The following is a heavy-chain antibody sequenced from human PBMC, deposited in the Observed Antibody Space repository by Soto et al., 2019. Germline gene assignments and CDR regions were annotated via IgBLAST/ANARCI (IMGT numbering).Heavy chain of an antibody. D-gene: IGHD5-18*01. CDR1: GFMFSAYW. J-gene: IGHJ4*02. Sequence: EVQLVESGGGLVQPGGSLRLSCAASGFMFSAYWMSWVRQAPGKGREWVANIHGDGGKIYYVDSVKGRFTISRDNAKRSLYLQMNSLRAEDTAVYYCARDFYGGYTYGPGDYWGQGALVAVSS. CDR3: ARDFYGGYTYGPGDY. CDR2: IHGDGGKI. V-gene: IGHV3-7*01.